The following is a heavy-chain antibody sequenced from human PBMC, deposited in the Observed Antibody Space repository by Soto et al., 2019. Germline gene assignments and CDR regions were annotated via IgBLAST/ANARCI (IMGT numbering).Heavy chain of an antibody. CDR1: GYSFTSYW. D-gene: IGHD3-22*01. V-gene: IGHV5-51*01. J-gene: IGHJ4*02. CDR2: IYPGDSDT. CDR3: ARRNYYDSSGYLNFDY. Sequence: GESLKISCNGSGYSFTSYWIGWVRQMPGKGLEWMGIIYPGDSDTRYSPSFQGQVTISADKSISTAYLQWSSLKASDTAMYYCARRNYYDSSGYLNFDYWGQGTLVTVSS.